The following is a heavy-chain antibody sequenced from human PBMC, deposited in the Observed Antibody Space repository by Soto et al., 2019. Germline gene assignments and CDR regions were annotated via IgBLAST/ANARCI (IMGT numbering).Heavy chain of an antibody. V-gene: IGHV3-30*03. J-gene: IGHJ4*02. Sequence: QVQLVESGGGVVQPGRSLRLSCAASGFTFSSYGMYWVRQAPGKGLEWVASISYDGSDQFYGDSVKGRFTISRDNSKNILYIPMNSLRSEDTAVYYCARDTGADYWGQGTVVTVSA. CDR3: ARDTGADY. CDR1: GFTFSSYG. D-gene: IGHD3-10*01. CDR2: ISYDGSDQ.